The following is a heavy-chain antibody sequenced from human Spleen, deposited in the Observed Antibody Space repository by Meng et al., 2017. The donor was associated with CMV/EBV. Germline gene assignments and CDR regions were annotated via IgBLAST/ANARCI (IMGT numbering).Heavy chain of an antibody. CDR3: AKDFLSYDSSPDYFDY. Sequence: GFTFSSYGMHWVRQAPGKGLEWVAVIWYDGSNKYYADSVKGRFTISRDNSKNTLYLQMNSLRAEDTAVYYCAKDFLSYDSSPDYFDYWGQGTLVTVSS. CDR2: IWYDGSNK. D-gene: IGHD3-22*01. V-gene: IGHV3-33*06. J-gene: IGHJ4*02. CDR1: GFTFSSYG.